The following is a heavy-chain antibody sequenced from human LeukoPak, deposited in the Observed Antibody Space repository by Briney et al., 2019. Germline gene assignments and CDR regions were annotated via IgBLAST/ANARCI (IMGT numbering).Heavy chain of an antibody. D-gene: IGHD1-7*01. CDR2: IIPIFGTA. V-gene: IGHV1-69*06. J-gene: IGHJ6*03. CDR1: GGTFSSYA. Sequence: GASVKVSCKASGGTFSSYAISWVRQAPGQGLEWMGGIIPIFGTANYAQKFQGRVTITADKSTSTAYMELSSLKSEDTAVYYCARAPTGTRGMDVWGKGTTVTVSS. CDR3: ARAPTGTRGMDV.